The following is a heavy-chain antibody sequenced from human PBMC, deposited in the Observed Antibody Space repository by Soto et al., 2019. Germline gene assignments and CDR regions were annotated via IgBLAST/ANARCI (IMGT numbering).Heavy chain of an antibody. J-gene: IGHJ4*02. Sequence: QVQLQESGPGLVKPSETLSLTCTVSGDSISPFSWSWVRQSPGTGLQWLGYISSFGNINYNPSLKSRVTISLDTSKNQFSLTLSAVTAADTAIYCCARHGSTVEKEGAFDYWGQGSLVTVSS. V-gene: IGHV4-59*08. D-gene: IGHD1-26*01. CDR2: ISSFGNI. CDR1: GDSISPFS. CDR3: ARHGSTVEKEGAFDY.